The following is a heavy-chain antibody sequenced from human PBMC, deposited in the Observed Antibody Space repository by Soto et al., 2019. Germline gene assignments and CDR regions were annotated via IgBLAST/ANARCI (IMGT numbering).Heavy chain of an antibody. CDR3: ARRPGMTTIWFDP. Sequence: PSETLSLTCTVSGGSISSSSYYWGWIRQPPGKGLEWIGSIYYSGSTYYNPSLKSRVTISVDTSKNQFSLKLSSVTAADTAVYYCARRPGMTTIWFDPWGQGTLVTVSS. CDR2: IYYSGST. D-gene: IGHD4-4*01. J-gene: IGHJ5*02. V-gene: IGHV4-39*01. CDR1: GGSISSSSYY.